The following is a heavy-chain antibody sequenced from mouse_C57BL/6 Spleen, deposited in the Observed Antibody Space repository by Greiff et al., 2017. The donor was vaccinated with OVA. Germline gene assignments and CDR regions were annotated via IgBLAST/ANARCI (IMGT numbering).Heavy chain of an antibody. J-gene: IGHJ3*01. CDR3: ARGYDYDGAWFAY. Sequence: EVKLQESGPGLVKPSQSLSLTCSVTGYSITSGYYWNWIRQFPGNKLEWMGYISYDGSNNYNPSLKNRISITRDTSKNQFFLKLNSVTTEDTATYYCARGYDYDGAWFAYWGQGTLVTVSA. D-gene: IGHD2-4*01. CDR2: ISYDGSN. V-gene: IGHV3-6*01. CDR1: GYSITSGYY.